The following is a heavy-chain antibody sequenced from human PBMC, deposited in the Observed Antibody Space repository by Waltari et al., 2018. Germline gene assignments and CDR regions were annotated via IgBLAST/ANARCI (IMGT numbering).Heavy chain of an antibody. CDR3: ARGARYYDSSGPARY. Sequence: QVQLQQWGAGLLKPSETLSLTCAVYGGSFSGYYWSWIRQPPGKGLEWIGEINHSGRTNYNPSLKSRVTISVDTSKNQFSLKLSSVTAADTAVYYCARGARYYDSSGPARYWGQGTLVTVSS. CDR2: INHSGRT. J-gene: IGHJ4*02. V-gene: IGHV4-34*01. D-gene: IGHD3-22*01. CDR1: GGSFSGYY.